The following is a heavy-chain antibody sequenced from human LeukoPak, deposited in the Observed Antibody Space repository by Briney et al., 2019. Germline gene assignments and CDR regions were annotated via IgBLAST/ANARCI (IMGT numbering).Heavy chain of an antibody. CDR3: ARSDSSGYLSDY. D-gene: IGHD3-22*01. V-gene: IGHV3-72*01. CDR1: GFTFSSYA. J-gene: IGHJ4*02. CDR2: SRNKVNSYTT. Sequence: PGGSLRLSCAASGFTFSSYAMHWVRQAPGGGLEWVGRSRNKVNSYTTEYAAPAKGRFTISRDDSKNSVYLQMNSLKTEDTAVYYCARSDSSGYLSDYWGQGTLVTVSS.